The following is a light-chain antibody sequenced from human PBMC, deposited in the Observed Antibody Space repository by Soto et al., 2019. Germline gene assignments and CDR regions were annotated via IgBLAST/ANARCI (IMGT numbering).Light chain of an antibody. J-gene: IGKJ1*01. CDR3: QQYGSAQWK. Sequence: EIVLTQSPGTLSLSPGERATLSCRASQSVGSSHLAWYQQKPGQAPSLLMYGASSRATGIPDRFSGSGSGTDFTITISRLEPDDFEVYYYQQYGSAQWKFGTGTNVDI. CDR1: QSVGSSH. CDR2: GAS. V-gene: IGKV3-20*01.